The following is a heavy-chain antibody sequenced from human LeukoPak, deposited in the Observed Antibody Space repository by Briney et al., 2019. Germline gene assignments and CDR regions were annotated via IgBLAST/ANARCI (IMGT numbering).Heavy chain of an antibody. CDR3: ATEYSSGPKVRFDP. CDR2: FDPEDGET. J-gene: IGHJ5*02. V-gene: IGHV1-24*01. Sequence: ASVKVSCKVSGYTXTELSMHWVRQAPGKGLEWMGGFDPEDGETIYAQKFQGRVTMTEDTSTDTAYMELSSLRSEDTAVYYCATEYSSGPKVRFDPWGQGTLVTVSS. D-gene: IGHD6-19*01. CDR1: GYTXTELS.